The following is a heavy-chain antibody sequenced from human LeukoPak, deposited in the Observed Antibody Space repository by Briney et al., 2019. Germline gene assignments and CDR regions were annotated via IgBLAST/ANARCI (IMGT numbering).Heavy chain of an antibody. V-gene: IGHV4-31*03. J-gene: IGHJ6*02. CDR3: ARLGGPHYYYYGMDV. CDR2: IYYSGST. Sequence: SETLSLTCTVSGGSISSGGYYWSWIRQHPGKGLEWIRYIYYSGSTYYDPSLKSRVTISVDTSKNQFSLKLSSVTAADTAVYYCARLGGPHYYYYGMDVWGQGTTVTVSS. CDR1: GGSISSGGYY.